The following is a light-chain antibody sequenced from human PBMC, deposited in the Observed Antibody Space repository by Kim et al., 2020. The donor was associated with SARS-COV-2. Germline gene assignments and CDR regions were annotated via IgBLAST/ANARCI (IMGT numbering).Light chain of an antibody. V-gene: IGKV3-20*01. CDR1: QSVSSSY. Sequence: EIVLTQSPGTLSLSPGERATLSCRASQSVSSSYLAWYQQKPGQAPRLLIYGASSRATGIPDRFSGSGSGTDFTLTISRLEPEDFAVYYCQQYGSSPQTFGPGTKEDIK. CDR3: QQYGSSPQT. CDR2: GAS. J-gene: IGKJ3*01.